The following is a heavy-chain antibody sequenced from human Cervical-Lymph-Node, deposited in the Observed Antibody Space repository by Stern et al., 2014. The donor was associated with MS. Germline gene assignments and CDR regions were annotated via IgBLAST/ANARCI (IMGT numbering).Heavy chain of an antibody. J-gene: IGHJ2*01. CDR1: GYTFTDSY. D-gene: IGHD6-19*01. CDR2: IHPNSGGT. Sequence: VQLLESGAEVKKPGASVKVSCKASGYTFTDSYMHWVRQAPGPGLEWMGRIHPNSGGTNYAQKFQGRVTMTRDTSISTAYMELSRLRSDDAAVYYCARVAVAAPRYFDLWGRGTLVTVSS. V-gene: IGHV1-2*06. CDR3: ARVAVAAPRYFDL.